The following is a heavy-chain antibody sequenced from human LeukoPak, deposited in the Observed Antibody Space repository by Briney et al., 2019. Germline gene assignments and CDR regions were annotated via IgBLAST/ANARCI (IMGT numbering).Heavy chain of an antibody. CDR1: GYSISSGYY. CDR3: ARQFDY. J-gene: IGHJ4*02. V-gene: IGHV4-38-2*02. CDR2: IYHSGSS. Sequence: LETLSLTCTVSGYSISSGYYWGWIRQPPGKGLEWIGSIYHSGSSYYNPSLKSRVTISVDTSKNQFSLRLISVTAADTAVYYCARQFDYWGQGTLVTVSS.